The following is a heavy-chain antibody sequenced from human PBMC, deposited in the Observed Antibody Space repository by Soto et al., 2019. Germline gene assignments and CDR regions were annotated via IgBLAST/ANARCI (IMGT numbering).Heavy chain of an antibody. CDR2: IYYSGST. V-gene: IGHV4-59*01. Sequence: SETLSLTCTVSGGSISSYYWSWIRRPPGKGPEWIGYIYYSGSTNYNPSLKSRVTISVDTSKNQFSLKLSSVTAADTAVYYCAREDVRLRYFDWLPDAFEIWGQGTMVTVSS. CDR3: AREDVRLRYFDWLPDAFEI. J-gene: IGHJ3*02. CDR1: GGSISSYY. D-gene: IGHD3-9*01.